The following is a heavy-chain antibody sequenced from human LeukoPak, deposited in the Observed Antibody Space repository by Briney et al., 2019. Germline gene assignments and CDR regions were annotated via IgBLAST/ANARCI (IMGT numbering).Heavy chain of an antibody. J-gene: IGHJ4*02. Sequence: SETLSLTCAVYGGSFSGYYWSWLRQPPGKGLEWFAEINHSESTNYNPSLESRVTISVDTSKNQFSLKLNSVTAADTAVYYCAREACSGNDCTSFDYWGRGTLVTVSS. CDR2: INHSEST. CDR3: AREACSGNDCTSFDY. V-gene: IGHV4-34*01. CDR1: GGSFSGYY. D-gene: IGHD2-15*01.